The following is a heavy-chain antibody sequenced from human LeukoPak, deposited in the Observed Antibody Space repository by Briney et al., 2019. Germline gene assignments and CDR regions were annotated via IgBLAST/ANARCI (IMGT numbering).Heavy chain of an antibody. D-gene: IGHD3-10*01. V-gene: IGHV3-23*01. Sequence: GGSLRLSCAASGFTFSSYAMSWVRQAPGKGLEWVSAICGSGGSTYYADSVKGRFIISRDNSKNTLYLQMNSLRDEDTAVYYCAKDSFGEWFGESNFDCWGQGTLVTVSS. CDR3: AKDSFGEWFGESNFDC. CDR1: GFTFSSYA. CDR2: ICGSGGST. J-gene: IGHJ4*02.